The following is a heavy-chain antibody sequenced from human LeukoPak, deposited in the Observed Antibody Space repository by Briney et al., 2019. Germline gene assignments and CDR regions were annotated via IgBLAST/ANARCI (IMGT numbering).Heavy chain of an antibody. V-gene: IGHV3-74*01. D-gene: IGHD7-27*01. CDR3: ARDPRNRGFDP. CDR1: GFTFSSYA. Sequence: GGSLRLSCAASGFTFSSYAMSWVRQAPGKGLVWVSCINGDGSNIQYADSVKGRFTTSRDNAKNMMYLQMNSLRVEDTAIYYCARDPRNRGFDPWGQGTLVTVSA. CDR2: INGDGSNI. J-gene: IGHJ5*02.